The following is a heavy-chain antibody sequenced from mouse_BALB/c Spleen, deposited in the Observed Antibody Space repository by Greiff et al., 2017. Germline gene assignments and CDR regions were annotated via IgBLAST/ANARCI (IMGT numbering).Heavy chain of an antibody. CDR3: VRHGAMITTFAY. Sequence: EVHLVESGGGLVQPKGSLKLSCAASGFTFNTYAMNWVRQAPGKGLEWVARIRSKSNNYATYYAHSVKDRFTISRDDSQSLLYLQMNNLKTEDTAMYYCVRHGAMITTFAYWGQGTLVTVSA. D-gene: IGHD2-4*01. V-gene: IGHV10-1*02. CDR2: IRSKSNNYAT. J-gene: IGHJ3*01. CDR1: GFTFNTYA.